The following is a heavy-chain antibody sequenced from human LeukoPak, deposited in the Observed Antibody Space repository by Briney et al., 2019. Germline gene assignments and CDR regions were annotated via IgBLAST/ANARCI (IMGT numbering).Heavy chain of an antibody. CDR3: AKSRMHDILTGYHRSDFDY. CDR1: GFTVSSNY. Sequence: GGSLRLSCAASGFTVSSNYMSWVRQAPGKGLEWVSVIYSGGSTYYADSVKGRFTISRDNSKNTLYLQMNSLRAEDTAVYYCAKSRMHDILTGYHRSDFDYWGQGTLVTVSS. D-gene: IGHD3-9*01. CDR2: IYSGGST. V-gene: IGHV3-66*01. J-gene: IGHJ4*02.